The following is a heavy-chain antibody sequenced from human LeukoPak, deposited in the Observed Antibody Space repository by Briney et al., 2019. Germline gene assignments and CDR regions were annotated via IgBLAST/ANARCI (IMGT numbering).Heavy chain of an antibody. J-gene: IGHJ6*02. D-gene: IGHD4-11*01. CDR3: ARGLTTVTTPFPYYYGMDV. CDR2: IDPSDSYT. Sequence: GESLRISCKGSGYSFTSYWISWVRQMPGKGLEWMGRIDPSDSYTNYSPSFQGHVTISADKSISTAYLQWSSLKASDTAMYYCARGLTTVTTPFPYYYGMDVWGQGTTVTVS. V-gene: IGHV5-10-1*01. CDR1: GYSFTSYW.